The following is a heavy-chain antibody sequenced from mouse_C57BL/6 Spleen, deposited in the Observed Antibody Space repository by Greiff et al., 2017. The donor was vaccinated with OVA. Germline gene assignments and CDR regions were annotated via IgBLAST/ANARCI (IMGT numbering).Heavy chain of an antibody. CDR3: ARGGYDGGWFAC. CDR2: IYPSDSET. Sequence: VQLQQPGAELVRPGSSVKLSCKASGYTFTSYWMDWVKQRPGQGLEWIGNIYPSDSETHYNQKFKDKATLTVDKSSSTAYMQLSSLTSEDSAVYYCARGGYDGGWFACWGQGTLVTVAA. J-gene: IGHJ3*01. V-gene: IGHV1-61*01. D-gene: IGHD2-2*01. CDR1: GYTFTSYW.